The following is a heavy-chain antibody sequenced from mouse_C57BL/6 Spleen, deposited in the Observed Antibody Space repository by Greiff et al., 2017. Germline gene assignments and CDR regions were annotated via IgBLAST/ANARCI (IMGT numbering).Heavy chain of an antibody. J-gene: IGHJ4*01. CDR3: ARDGYLYYAMDY. CDR1: GYSITSGYY. CDR2: ISYDGSN. Sequence: EVQLQQSGPGLVKPSQSLSLTCSVTGYSITSGYYWNWIRQFPGNKLEWMGYISYDGSNNYNPSLKNRISITRDTSKNQFFLKLNSVTTEDTATYYCARDGYLYYAMDYWGQGTSVTVSS. V-gene: IGHV3-6*01. D-gene: IGHD2-2*01.